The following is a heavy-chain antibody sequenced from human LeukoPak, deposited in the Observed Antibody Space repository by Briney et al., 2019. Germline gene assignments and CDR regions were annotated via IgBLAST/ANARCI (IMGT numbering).Heavy chain of an antibody. V-gene: IGHV3-23*01. J-gene: IGHJ4*02. CDR1: GFTFSRYA. D-gene: IGHD3-10*01. CDR2: IGGSGDTT. Sequence: PGGSLRLSRAASGFTFSRYAMSWVRQAPGKGLEWVSGIGGSGDTTYYTKSVEGRFTVSRDNSNNWLFLQMHSLRAEDTAIYYCARDGLGSGSSWTITNDYWGQGTLVTVSS. CDR3: ARDGLGSGSSWTITNDY.